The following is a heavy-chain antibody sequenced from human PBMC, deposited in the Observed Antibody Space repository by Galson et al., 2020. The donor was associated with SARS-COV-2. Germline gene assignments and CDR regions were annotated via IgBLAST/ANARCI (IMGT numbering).Heavy chain of an antibody. J-gene: IGHJ4*02. CDR2: ISYDGSNK. CDR3: ARGPLAVAGFDY. Sequence: GGYLRLSCAASGFTFSSYAMPWVRQAPGKGLEWVAVISYDGSNKYYADSVKGRFTISRDNSKNTLYLQMNSLRAEDTAVYYCARGPLAVAGFDYWGQGTLVTVSS. V-gene: IGHV3-30*01. CDR1: GFTFSSYA. D-gene: IGHD6-19*01.